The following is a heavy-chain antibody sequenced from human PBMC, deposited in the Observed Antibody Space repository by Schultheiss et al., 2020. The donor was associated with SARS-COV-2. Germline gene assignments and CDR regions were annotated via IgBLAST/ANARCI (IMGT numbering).Heavy chain of an antibody. D-gene: IGHD2/OR15-2a*01. CDR2: IYWDDDK. V-gene: IGHV2-5*02. J-gene: IGHJ4*02. CDR1: GFSFSTTGVA. CDR3: AHTNSLR. Sequence: SGPTLVKPTQTLTLTCTFSGFSFSTTGVAVGWIRQPPGKALEWLALIYWDDDKRYSPSLKSRLTITKDTSKNQVVLTLINMDPVDTATYYCAHTNSLRWGQGTLVTVSS.